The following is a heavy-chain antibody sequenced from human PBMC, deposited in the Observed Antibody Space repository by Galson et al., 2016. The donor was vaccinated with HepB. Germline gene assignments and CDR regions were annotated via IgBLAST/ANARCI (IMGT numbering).Heavy chain of an antibody. CDR1: GYSFTAYG. D-gene: IGHD3-22*01. J-gene: IGHJ5*02. Sequence: SVKVSCTASGYSFTAYGITWVRQAPGQGLEWMGSISPYNGTTMYAHTLQGRVTMTTDTSTTTVYMELRRLRSDDAAVYYCARVPLPYYYDSRGLFATWGQGAMVTVSS. CDR3: ARVPLPYYYDSRGLFAT. V-gene: IGHV1-18*04. CDR2: ISPYNGTT.